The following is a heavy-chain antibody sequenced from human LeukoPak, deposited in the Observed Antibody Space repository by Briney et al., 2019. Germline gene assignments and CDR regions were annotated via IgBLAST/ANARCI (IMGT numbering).Heavy chain of an antibody. CDR3: ASGWGGATQVDY. D-gene: IGHD1-26*01. Sequence: SETLSLTCAVYGGSFSGYYWSWIRQPPGKGLEWIGEINHSGSTYYNPSLKSRVTISVDTSKNQFSLKLSSVTAADTAVYYCASGWGGATQVDYWGQGTLVTVSS. CDR2: INHSGST. CDR1: GGSFSGYY. V-gene: IGHV4-34*01. J-gene: IGHJ4*02.